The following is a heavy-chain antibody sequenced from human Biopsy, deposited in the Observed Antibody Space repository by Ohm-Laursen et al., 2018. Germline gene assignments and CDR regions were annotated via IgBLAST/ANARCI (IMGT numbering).Heavy chain of an antibody. V-gene: IGHV4-61*08. Sequence: SDTLFLTCTVSGASIISGGHFWNWIRQHPGKGLEWIGYIYYSGSTNYNPSLKSRVTISVDTSKNQFSLRLNSVTAADTAVYYCARATNSTGWPYYYFYGMDVWGQGTTVTVSS. CDR1: GASIISGGHF. J-gene: IGHJ6*02. CDR2: IYYSGST. D-gene: IGHD2/OR15-2a*01. CDR3: ARATNSTGWPYYYFYGMDV.